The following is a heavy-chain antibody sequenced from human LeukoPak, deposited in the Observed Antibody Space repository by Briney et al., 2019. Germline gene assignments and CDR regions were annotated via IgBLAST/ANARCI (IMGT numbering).Heavy chain of an antibody. J-gene: IGHJ4*02. V-gene: IGHV3-23*01. CDR1: GFTFSSYA. CDR2: ISGSGGGT. D-gene: IGHD3-3*01. Sequence: GGSLRLSCAASGFTFSSYAMSWVRQAPGKGLEWVSAISGSGGGTYYADSVKGRFTISRDNSKNTLYLQMNSLRAEDTAVYYCAKDSYDFWSGYSLFDYWGQGTLVTVSS. CDR3: AKDSYDFWSGYSLFDY.